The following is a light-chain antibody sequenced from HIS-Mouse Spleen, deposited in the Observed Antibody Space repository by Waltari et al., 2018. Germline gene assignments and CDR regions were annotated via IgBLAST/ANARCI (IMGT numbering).Light chain of an antibody. CDR2: EDS. CDR3: YSTDSSGNHRV. V-gene: IGLV3-10*01. Sequence: SDELTQPPSVAVSPGQTARITCSGDALPKKSALSYQQKSGQAPVLVIYEDSKRPTGIPERFSGSSSGTMATLTISGAQVEDEADYYCYSTDSSGNHRVFGGGTKLTVL. CDR1: ALPKKS. J-gene: IGLJ2*01.